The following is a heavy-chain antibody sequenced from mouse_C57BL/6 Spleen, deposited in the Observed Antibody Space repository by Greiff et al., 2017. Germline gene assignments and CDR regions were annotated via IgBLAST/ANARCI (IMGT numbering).Heavy chain of an antibody. D-gene: IGHD1-1*01. CDR3: TSLYYDGSSGYFDV. J-gene: IGHJ1*03. V-gene: IGHV5-9-1*02. CDR2: ISSGGDYI. Sequence: EVKVVESGEGLVKPGGSLKLSCAASGFTFSSYAMSWVRQTPEKRLEWVAYISSGGDYIYYADTVKGRFTLSRDNARNTLYLQMSSLKSEDTAMYYCTSLYYDGSSGYFDVWGTGTTVTVSS. CDR1: GFTFSSYA.